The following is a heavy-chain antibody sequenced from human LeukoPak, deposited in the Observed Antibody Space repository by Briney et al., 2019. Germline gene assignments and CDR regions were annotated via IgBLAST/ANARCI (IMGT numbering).Heavy chain of an antibody. CDR3: ARDASGYFHYYYMDV. Sequence: PGGSLRLSCAASGFTFSDYSINWVRQAPGKGLEWVSSISTVSTYTNYADSVRGRCSISRDNAKGLLYLQMSNLRDEDTGAYYCARDASGYFHYYYMDVWGKGTTVTVSS. D-gene: IGHD3-3*01. V-gene: IGHV3-21*01. J-gene: IGHJ6*03. CDR2: ISTVSTYT. CDR1: GFTFSDYS.